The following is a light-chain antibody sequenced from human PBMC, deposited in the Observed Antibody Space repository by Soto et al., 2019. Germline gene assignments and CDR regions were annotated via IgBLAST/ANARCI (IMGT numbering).Light chain of an antibody. J-gene: IGLJ1*01. Sequence: QSALTQPRSVSGSPGQSVTISCTGTSSDVGAYDHVSWYQQHPGKAPKLMIHDVNQRPSGVPDRLSGSKSGNTASLTISVLQAEDEADYYCCSFAAMSGYVFGTGTKVTVL. CDR1: SSDVGAYDH. V-gene: IGLV2-11*01. CDR3: CSFAAMSGYV. CDR2: DVN.